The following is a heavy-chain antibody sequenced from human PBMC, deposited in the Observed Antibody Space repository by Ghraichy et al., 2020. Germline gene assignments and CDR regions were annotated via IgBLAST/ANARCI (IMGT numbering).Heavy chain of an antibody. D-gene: IGHD6-13*01. CDR3: ARMVWDSSNWPRVGTRYNWFDP. CDR1: GFSLSNDKMG. V-gene: IGHV2-26*01. Sequence: SGPTLVKPTETLTLTCTVSGFSLSNDKMGVSWIRQPPGKALEWLAHIFSNDEKSYNTSLKSRLTISKDTSKSQVVLKMTNMDPVDTATYYCARMVWDSSNWPRVGTRYNWFDPWGQGTLVTVSS. J-gene: IGHJ5*02. CDR2: IFSNDEK.